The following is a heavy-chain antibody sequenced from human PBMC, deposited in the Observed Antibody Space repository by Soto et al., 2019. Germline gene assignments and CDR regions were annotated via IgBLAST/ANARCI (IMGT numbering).Heavy chain of an antibody. CDR2: INHSGST. Sequence: SETLSLTCAVYGGYFSCYLGSWIRPPPGKGLEWIGEINHSGSTHYNPSLKSRVTISVDTSKNQFSLKLSSVTAADTAVYYCARGRIGNYYYYGMDVWGHGTTVTVSS. V-gene: IGHV4-34*01. J-gene: IGHJ6*02. CDR3: ARGRIGNYYYYGMDV. CDR1: GGYFSCYL.